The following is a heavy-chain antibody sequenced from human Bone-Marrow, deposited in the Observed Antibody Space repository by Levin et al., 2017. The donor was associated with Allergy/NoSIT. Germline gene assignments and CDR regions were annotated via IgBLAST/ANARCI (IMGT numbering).Heavy chain of an antibody. D-gene: IGHD3-10*01. V-gene: IGHV2-5*02. CDR1: GFSLTTSGVG. CDR2: IYGDDDK. CDR3: ARLGALMVRGVVITDALDF. J-gene: IGHJ3*01. Sequence: SGPTLVKPTQTLTLTCTFSGFSLTTSGVGVGWIRQPPGKALEWLALIYGDDDKRYRASLKSRLTITKDTSKNQVVLRMTNMEPEDTATYYCARLGALMVRGVVITDALDFWGQGTTVTVSS.